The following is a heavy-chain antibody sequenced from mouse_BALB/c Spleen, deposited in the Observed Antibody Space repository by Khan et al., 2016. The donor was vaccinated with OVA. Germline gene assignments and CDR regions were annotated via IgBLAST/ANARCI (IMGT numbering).Heavy chain of an antibody. CDR1: GYIFTSYW. J-gene: IGHJ3*01. V-gene: IGHV1-5*01. CDR3: TRAGYGAFAY. D-gene: IGHD1-1*01. CDR2: IYPGNSDT. Sequence: VQLKQSGTVLARPGASVKMSCKASGYIFTSYWMHWVKQRPGQGLEWIGGIYPGNSDTSYNQKFQDKAKLTAVTSASTAYMELSSLTNEDSAVYYCTRAGYGAFAYWGQGTLVTVSA.